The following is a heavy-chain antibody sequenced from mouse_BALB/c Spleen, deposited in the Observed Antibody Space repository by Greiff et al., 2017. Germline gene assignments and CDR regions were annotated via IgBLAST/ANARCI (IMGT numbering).Heavy chain of an antibody. J-gene: IGHJ4*01. D-gene: IGHD3-1*01. CDR2: IEPANGNT. CDR1: GFNIKDTD. Sequence: VQLQQSGAELVKPGASVKLSCTASGFNIKDTDMHWVKQRPEQGLEWIGRIEPANGNTKSDPKFQGKATITADTSSNTAYLQLSSLTSEDTAVYYWARGRARGTYYGAMDYWGQGTSVTVSS. CDR3: ARGRARGTYYGAMDY. V-gene: IGHV14-3*02.